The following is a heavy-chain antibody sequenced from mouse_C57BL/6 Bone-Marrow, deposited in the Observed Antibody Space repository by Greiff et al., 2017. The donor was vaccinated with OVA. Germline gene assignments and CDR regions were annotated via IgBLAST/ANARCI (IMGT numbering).Heavy chain of an antibody. J-gene: IGHJ1*03. CDR2: ISNLAYSI. Sequence: EVKVVESGGGLVQPGGSLKLSCAASGFTFSDYGMAWVRQAPRKGPAWVAFISNLAYSIYYAATVTGRFTISRENAKNTLYLEMSSLRSEDTAMYYCARQLGRDWYFDVWGTGTTVTVSS. CDR1: GFTFSDYG. CDR3: ARQLGRDWYFDV. D-gene: IGHD4-1*01. V-gene: IGHV5-15*01.